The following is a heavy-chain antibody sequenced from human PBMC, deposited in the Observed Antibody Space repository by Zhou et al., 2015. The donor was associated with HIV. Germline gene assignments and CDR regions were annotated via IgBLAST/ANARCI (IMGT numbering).Heavy chain of an antibody. J-gene: IGHJ6*02. CDR2: IRSKAYGGTT. V-gene: IGHV3-49*04. Sequence: EVQLFGVWGEAWYSRGGSLRVSCAASGFAFNDYAMSWVRQAPGKGLEWVGFIRSKAYGGTTEYAASVKGRFTISRDDSKSIAYLQMNSLKTEDTAVYYCTRDFLFVDTAMVRRNYYYYGMDVWGQGP. CDR3: TRDFLFVDTAMVRRNYYYYGMDV. D-gene: IGHD5-18*01. CDR1: GFAFNDYA.